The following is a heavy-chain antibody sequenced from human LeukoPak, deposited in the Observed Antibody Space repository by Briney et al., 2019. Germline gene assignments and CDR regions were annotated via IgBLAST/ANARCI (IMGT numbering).Heavy chain of an antibody. Sequence: SETLSLTCTVSGGSISSYYWSWIRQPPGKGLEWIGYIYYSGSTNYNPSLKSRVTISVDTSKNQFSLKLSSVTAADTAVYYCARVKWGAFDIWGQGTMVTVSS. V-gene: IGHV4-59*01. J-gene: IGHJ3*02. CDR1: GGSISSYY. CDR2: IYYSGST. D-gene: IGHD7-27*01. CDR3: ARVKWGAFDI.